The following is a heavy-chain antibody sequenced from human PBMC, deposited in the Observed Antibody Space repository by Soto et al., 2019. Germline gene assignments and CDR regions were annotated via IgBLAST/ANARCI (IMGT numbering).Heavy chain of an antibody. Sequence: QVQLVQSGGGVVQPGRSLRLSCEVSGFNFRGYGMHWVRQAPGKGLEWVAITRHDGSNTYYADSVRGRFTISRDNSKNMLYLQMNRLRVEDTAVYYCARDGVGINTYFGYFDYWGQGTLITVSS. CDR3: ARDGVGINTYFGYFDY. CDR2: TRHDGSNT. CDR1: GFNFRGYG. V-gene: IGHV3-33*01. D-gene: IGHD1-26*01. J-gene: IGHJ4*02.